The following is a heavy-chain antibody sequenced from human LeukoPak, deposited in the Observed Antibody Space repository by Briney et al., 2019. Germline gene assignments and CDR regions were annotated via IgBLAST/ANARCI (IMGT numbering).Heavy chain of an antibody. CDR2: INSDGSST. J-gene: IGHJ6*02. CDR3: TTSHGSGSYYYYGMDV. D-gene: IGHD3-10*01. CDR1: GFTFSSYW. V-gene: IGHV3-74*01. Sequence: RPGGSLRLSCAASGFTFSSYWMHWVRQAPGKGLVWVSRINSDGSSTSYADSVKGRFTISRDNAKNTLYLQMNSLRAEDTAVYYCTTSHGSGSYYYYGMDVWGQGTTVTVSS.